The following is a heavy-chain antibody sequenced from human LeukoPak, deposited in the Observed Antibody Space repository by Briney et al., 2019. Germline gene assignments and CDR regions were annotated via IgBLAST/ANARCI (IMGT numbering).Heavy chain of an antibody. D-gene: IGHD5-18*01. CDR1: GGTFSSYA. Sequence: GSSVKVSCKASGGTFSSYAISWVRQAPGQGLEWMGGIIPIFGTANYAQKFQGRVTITTDESTSTAYMELSSLRSEDTAVYYCARDLRTPPDTAMVCYYYYYMDVWGKGTTVTVSS. V-gene: IGHV1-69*05. J-gene: IGHJ6*03. CDR3: ARDLRTPPDTAMVCYYYYYMDV. CDR2: IIPIFGTA.